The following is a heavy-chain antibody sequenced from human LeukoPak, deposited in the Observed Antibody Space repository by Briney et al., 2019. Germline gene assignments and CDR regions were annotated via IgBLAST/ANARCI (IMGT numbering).Heavy chain of an antibody. V-gene: IGHV3-30*18. J-gene: IGHJ6*02. CDR1: GFTFSSYG. Sequence: GGSLRLSCAASGFTFSSYGMHWVRQAPGKGLKWVAVISYDGSNKYYADSVKGRFTISRDNSKNTLYLQMNSLRAEDTAVYYCAKELVAAYGMDVWGQGTRVTVTS. CDR3: AKELVAAYGMDV. CDR2: ISYDGSNK. D-gene: IGHD2-15*01.